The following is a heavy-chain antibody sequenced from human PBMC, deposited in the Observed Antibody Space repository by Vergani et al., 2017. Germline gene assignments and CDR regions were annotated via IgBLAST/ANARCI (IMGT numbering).Heavy chain of an antibody. D-gene: IGHD3-9*01. CDR2: IKSDGSIT. V-gene: IGHV3-74*03. Sequence: VQLVESGGGLVKPGGSLRLSCSASGFSFNSYWMHWVRQVPGKGLLWVSRIKSDGSITAYADSVKGRFTISRDNAQNTLYLQMNSLRVEDTGVYYCARARXIETCYMSNWLDSWGQGTLVTVSS. CDR1: GFSFNSYW. CDR3: ARARXIETCYMSNWLDS. J-gene: IGHJ5*01.